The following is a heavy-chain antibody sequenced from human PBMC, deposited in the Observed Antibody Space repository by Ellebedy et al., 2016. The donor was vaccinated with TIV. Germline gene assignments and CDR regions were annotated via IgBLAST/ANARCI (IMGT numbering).Heavy chain of an antibody. J-gene: IGHJ4*02. V-gene: IGHV3-33*06. CDR2: IWYDGSNK. CDR3: VKDLASLGVPAAIFDY. D-gene: IGHD2-2*01. Sequence: GESLKISXAASGFTFSSYGMHWVRQAPGKGLEWVAVIWYDGSNKYYADSVKGRFTISRDNSKNTLYLQMNSLRAEDTAVYYCVKDLASLGVPAAIFDYWGQGTLVTVSS. CDR1: GFTFSSYG.